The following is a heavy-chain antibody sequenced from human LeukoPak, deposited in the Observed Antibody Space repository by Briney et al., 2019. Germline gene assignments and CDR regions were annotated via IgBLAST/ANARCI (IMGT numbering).Heavy chain of an antibody. CDR1: GFTFSSYY. V-gene: IGHV3-53*01. CDR2: IYSGGST. J-gene: IGHJ4*02. D-gene: IGHD3-10*01. Sequence: GGSLRLSCEASGFTFSSYYMSWVRQAPGKGLEWVSVIYSGGSTYYADSVKGRFTISRDNSKNTLYLQMNSLRAEDTAVYYCARDQAGSDYWGQGTLVTVSS. CDR3: ARDQAGSDY.